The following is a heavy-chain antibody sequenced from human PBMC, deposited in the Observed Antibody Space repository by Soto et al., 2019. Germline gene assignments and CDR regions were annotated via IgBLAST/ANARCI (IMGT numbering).Heavy chain of an antibody. CDR3: ARVVDCRYGICSFWFDS. CDR1: GGSITSSEYY. V-gene: IGHV4-39*02. D-gene: IGHD3-10*02. CDR2: IYYSGSS. J-gene: IGHJ5*01. Sequence: SETLSLTCTVSGGSITSSEYYWAWIRQPPGKGLQFVGTIYYSGSSYSNPSLKSRLSMSVDTSKNQFSLTMKSVTAADTAVYYCARVVDCRYGICSFWFDSWGQGTLVTVSS.